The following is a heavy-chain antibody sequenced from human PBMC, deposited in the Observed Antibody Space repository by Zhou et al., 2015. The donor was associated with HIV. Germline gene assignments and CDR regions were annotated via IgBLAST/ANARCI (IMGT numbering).Heavy chain of an antibody. D-gene: IGHD6-6*01. CDR2: INPRDGDT. J-gene: IGHJ5*02. CDR1: GYTFGRYF. V-gene: IGHV1-46*01. Sequence: QVQLVQSGAEVKKPGASVKVSCKAFGYTFGRYFMHWVRHVPGQGLEWMGIINPRDGDTSYAQKFQGRLTMTSDTSTSTVSMELTSLRSDDTAVYYCARGAVELAARNGGEWFDPWGQGTLVTVSS. CDR3: ARGAVELAARNGGEWFDP.